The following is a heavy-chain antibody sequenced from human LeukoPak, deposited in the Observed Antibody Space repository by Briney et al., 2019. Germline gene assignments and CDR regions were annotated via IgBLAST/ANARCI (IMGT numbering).Heavy chain of an antibody. Sequence: IPILGIANYAQKFQGRVTMTRDTSISTAYMELSRLRSDDTAVYYCAREHSGSYRRKNWFDPWGQGTLVTVSS. CDR3: AREHSGSYRRKNWFDP. CDR2: IPILGIA. J-gene: IGHJ5*02. D-gene: IGHD1-26*01. V-gene: IGHV1-2*02.